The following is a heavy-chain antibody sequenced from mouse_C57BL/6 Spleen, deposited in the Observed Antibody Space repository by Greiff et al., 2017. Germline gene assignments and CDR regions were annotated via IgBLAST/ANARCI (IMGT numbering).Heavy chain of an antibody. D-gene: IGHD1-1*01. CDR2: IDPSDSYT. CDR3: ARSTTVVPDWYFDV. Sequence: VQLQQPGAELVKPGASVKLSCKASGYTFTSYWMQWVKQRPGQGLEWIGEIDPSDSYTNYNQKFKGKATLTVDTSSSTAYMQLSSLTSEDSAVYYCARSTTVVPDWYFDVWGTGTTVTVSS. J-gene: IGHJ1*03. CDR1: GYTFTSYW. V-gene: IGHV1-50*01.